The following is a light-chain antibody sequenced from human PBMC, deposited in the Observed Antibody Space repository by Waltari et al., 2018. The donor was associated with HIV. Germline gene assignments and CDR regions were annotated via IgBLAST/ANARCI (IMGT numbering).Light chain of an antibody. CDR3: GTWDSSLSAVV. V-gene: IGLV1-51*01. CDR1: SSNIGHNF. Sequence: QSVLTQPPSVSAAPGQKVTIFCSGSSSNIGHNFVSWYQQLPGTAPKLLIYDDNKRPSGIPDRFAGSKSGTSATLGISGLQTGDEADYYCGTWDSSLSAVVFGGGTKVTVL. CDR2: DDN. J-gene: IGLJ2*01.